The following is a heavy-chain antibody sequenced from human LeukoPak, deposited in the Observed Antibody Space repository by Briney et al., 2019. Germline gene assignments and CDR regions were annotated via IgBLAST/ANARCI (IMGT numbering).Heavy chain of an antibody. J-gene: IGHJ6*02. CDR3: AKTRGLWFGEFDSYYYYGMDV. CDR1: GFTFSSYA. V-gene: IGHV3-23*01. Sequence: PGGSLRLSCAASGFTFSSYAMSWVRQAPGKGLEWVSAISGSGGSTYYADSVKGRFTISRDNSKNTLYLQMNSLRAEDTAVHYCAKTRGLWFGEFDSYYYYGMDVWGQGTTVTVSS. D-gene: IGHD3-10*01. CDR2: ISGSGGST.